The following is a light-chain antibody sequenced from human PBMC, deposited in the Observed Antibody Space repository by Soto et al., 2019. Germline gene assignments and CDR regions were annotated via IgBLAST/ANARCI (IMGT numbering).Light chain of an antibody. CDR3: QQYYSTPRT. CDR1: QNIRTY. J-gene: IGKJ3*01. V-gene: IGKV1-39*01. Sequence: DIQMTQSPSSLSASVGDRVTITCRASQNIRTYLNWYQQRSGEAPELLIYAASSLQSGVPSRFSGSGSGTDFTLTIRSLQPEDFATYYCQQYYSTPRTFGPGTKVDIK. CDR2: AAS.